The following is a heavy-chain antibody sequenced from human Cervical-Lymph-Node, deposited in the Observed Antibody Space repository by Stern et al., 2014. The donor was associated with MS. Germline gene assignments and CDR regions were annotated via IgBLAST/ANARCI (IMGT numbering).Heavy chain of an antibody. D-gene: IGHD4-17*01. CDR3: VSRYDYGDYIY. V-gene: IGHV3-30-3*01. J-gene: IGHJ4*02. CDR1: GLTFSVSG. CDR2: ISHDGIKK. Sequence: DQLVESGGGVVQPGTSLRLSCEASGLTFSVSGFYWVRQAPGKGLEWVAFISHDGIKKYADSMKGRFTVSRDNSRNTLYLQMNSLRTEDTALYYCVSRYDYGDYIYWGQGSLVTVSS.